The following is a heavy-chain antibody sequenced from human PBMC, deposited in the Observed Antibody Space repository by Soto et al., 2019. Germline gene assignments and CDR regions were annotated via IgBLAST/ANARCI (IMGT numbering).Heavy chain of an antibody. D-gene: IGHD2-15*01. CDR2: IYYSGST. Sequence: QVQLQESGPGLVKPSQTLSLTCTVSGGSISSGGYYWSWIRQHPGKGLEWIGYIYYSGSTYYNPSLKSRVTISVDTSKIQFSLKLSSVTAADTAVYYCAREGYCSGGSCSMYCYGMDVWGQGTTVTVSS. CDR3: AREGYCSGGSCSMYCYGMDV. CDR1: GGSISSGGYY. J-gene: IGHJ6*02. V-gene: IGHV4-31*03.